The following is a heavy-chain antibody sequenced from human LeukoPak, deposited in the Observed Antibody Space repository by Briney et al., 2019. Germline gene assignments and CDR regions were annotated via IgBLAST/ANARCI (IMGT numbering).Heavy chain of an antibody. CDR3: ARDHYVSGRLGYVDY. Sequence: PGGSLRLSCAASGFSFSDYSMSWIRQAPGKGLEWVSHISSSSSYTNYADSVKGRFTISRDNAKNSLYLQMNSLRVEDAAVYYCARDHYVSGRLGYVDYWGQGALVTVSS. D-gene: IGHD3-10*01. CDR1: GFSFSDYS. CDR2: ISSSSSYT. J-gene: IGHJ4*02. V-gene: IGHV3-11*05.